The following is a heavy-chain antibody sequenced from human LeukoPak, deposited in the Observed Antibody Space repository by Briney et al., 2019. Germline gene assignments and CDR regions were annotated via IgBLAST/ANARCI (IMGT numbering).Heavy chain of an antibody. D-gene: IGHD6-19*01. Sequence: PGGSLRLSCAASGVTFSSFCMTWVRQAPGKGLEWVANIKEDGSQKYYVDSVKGRFTISRDNAKNSLFLQTNSLRVDDTAVYYCARDSGWFRFDYWGQGTLVTVSS. CDR2: IKEDGSQK. V-gene: IGHV3-7*03. J-gene: IGHJ4*02. CDR3: ARDSGWFRFDY. CDR1: GVTFSSFC.